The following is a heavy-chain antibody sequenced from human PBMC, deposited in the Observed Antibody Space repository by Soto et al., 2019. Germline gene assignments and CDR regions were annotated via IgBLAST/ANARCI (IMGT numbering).Heavy chain of an antibody. V-gene: IGHV1-2*02. CDR1: GYTFSDYY. CDR2: INPNSGGT. D-gene: IGHD1-1*01. Sequence: QVQLVQSGAEVRKPGASVKVSCKASGYTFSDYYIHWVRQAPGQGLEWMGWINPNSGGTKYAPKCQGGVTMTRDTSITTAYMELSRLRSGDTAVYYCAREPATAKPEGVDFWGQGTLVTVSS. J-gene: IGHJ4*02. CDR3: AREPATAKPEGVDF.